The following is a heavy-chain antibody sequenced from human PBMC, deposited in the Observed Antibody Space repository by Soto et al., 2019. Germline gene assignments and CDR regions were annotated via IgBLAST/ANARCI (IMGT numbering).Heavy chain of an antibody. CDR3: AREIAAAGTYFDY. D-gene: IGHD6-13*01. CDR2: IYYSGST. V-gene: IGHV4-59*01. Sequence: QVQLQESGPGLVKPSETLSLTCTVSGGSISSYYWSWIRQPPGKGLEWIGYIYYSGSTNYNPSLKSRVTISVETSKNQFSLKLSSVTAADTAVYYCAREIAAAGTYFDYWGQGTLVTVS. J-gene: IGHJ4*02. CDR1: GGSISSYY.